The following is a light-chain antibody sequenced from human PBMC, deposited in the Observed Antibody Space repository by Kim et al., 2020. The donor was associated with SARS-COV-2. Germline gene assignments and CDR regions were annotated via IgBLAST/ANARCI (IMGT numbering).Light chain of an antibody. CDR2: GKN. Sequence: SYELTQDPAVSVALGQTVRITCQGDSLRCYYASWYQQKPEQAPVLVIYGKNNRRPGIPDRFSGPSSGNTASLTTSGAQAEDEAGYYCNSRDSSGNQVFGGGTQLTV. J-gene: IGLJ2*01. CDR1: SLRCYY. V-gene: IGLV3-19*01. CDR3: NSRDSSGNQV.